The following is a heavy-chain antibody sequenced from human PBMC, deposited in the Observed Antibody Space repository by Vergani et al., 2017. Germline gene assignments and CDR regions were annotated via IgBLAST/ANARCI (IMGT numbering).Heavy chain of an antibody. J-gene: IGHJ4*02. CDR3: TRAVAARLAYFDY. CDR1: GFTFGDYA. V-gene: IGHV3-49*03. CDR2: IRSKAYGGTT. Sequence: EVQLVESGGGLVQPGRSLRLSCTASGFTFGDYAMSWFRQAPGKGLEWVGFIRSKAYGGTTEYAASVKGRFTISRDDSKSIAYLQMNSLKTEDTAVYYCTRAVAARLAYFDYWGQGTLVTVSS. D-gene: IGHD6-6*01.